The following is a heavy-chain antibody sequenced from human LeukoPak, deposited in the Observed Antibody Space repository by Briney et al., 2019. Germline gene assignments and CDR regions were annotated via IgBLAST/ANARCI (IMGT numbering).Heavy chain of an antibody. J-gene: IGHJ6*03. Sequence: PSQTLSLTCTVSGGSISSTTYYWIWIRQPAGKGLEWIGRIYASGSTNYNPSLESRVTISVDTSKNQFSLNLRSVTAADTAVYYCARAVLTGYYPVYYYYYMDVWGKGTTVTVSS. V-gene: IGHV4-61*02. D-gene: IGHD3-9*01. CDR2: IYASGST. CDR1: GGSISSTTYY. CDR3: ARAVLTGYYPVYYYYYMDV.